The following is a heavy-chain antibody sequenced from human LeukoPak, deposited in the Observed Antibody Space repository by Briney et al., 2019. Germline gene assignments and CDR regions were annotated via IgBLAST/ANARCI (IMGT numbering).Heavy chain of an antibody. J-gene: IGHJ6*02. CDR1: GFTFSGSA. D-gene: IGHD2-2*01. V-gene: IGHV3-73*01. CDR2: IRSRANSYVT. Sequence: GGSLRLSCAASGFTFSGSAMRWVRQASGKGLEWVGRIRSRANSYVTAYAAAVTGRFIISRDDSSDTPYLQMNSLTTEDTAVYYCTRHSDAYCSRANCYVDNFYGLDVWGQGTRVTVSS. CDR3: TRHSDAYCSRANCYVDNFYGLDV.